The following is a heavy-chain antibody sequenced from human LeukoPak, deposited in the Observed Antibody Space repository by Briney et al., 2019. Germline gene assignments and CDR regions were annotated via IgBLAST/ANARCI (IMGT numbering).Heavy chain of an antibody. CDR2: TYYTSKWYS. Sequence: RSQTLSLTCAISGDTVSSNSATWNWIRQSPSRGLEWLGRTYYTSKWYSDYAVSVKSRITINPDTSKNQFSLQLNSVTPEDTAVYYCARIVHPWGIEDAFDIWGQGTMVTVSS. CDR1: GDTVSSNSAT. D-gene: IGHD3-16*01. J-gene: IGHJ3*02. CDR3: ARIVHPWGIEDAFDI. V-gene: IGHV6-1*01.